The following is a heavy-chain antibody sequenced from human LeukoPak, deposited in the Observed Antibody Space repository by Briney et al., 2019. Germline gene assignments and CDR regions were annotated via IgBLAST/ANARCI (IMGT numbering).Heavy chain of an antibody. V-gene: IGHV4-39*01. Sequence: SETLSLTCTVSDVSVTRGPDYWTWIRQPPGKGLEWIGSIYYSGSTYYNPSLKSRVTISVDTSKNQFSLKLSSVTAADTAVYYCARIGSGNWFDPWGQGTLVTVSS. CDR3: ARIGSGNWFDP. CDR1: DVSVTRGPDY. J-gene: IGHJ5*02. D-gene: IGHD3-10*01. CDR2: IYYSGST.